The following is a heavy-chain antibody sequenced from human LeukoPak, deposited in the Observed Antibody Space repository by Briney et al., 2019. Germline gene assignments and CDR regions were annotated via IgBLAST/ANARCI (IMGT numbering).Heavy chain of an antibody. V-gene: IGHV4-34*01. CDR2: INHSGSI. D-gene: IGHD1-26*01. J-gene: IGHJ4*02. CDR1: GGSFSGYY. Sequence: PSETLSLTCTVYGGSFSGYYWSWIRQPPGRGLEWIGEINHSGSINYNPSLKSRVTISVDTSKNQFSLKLSSVTTADTAVYYCARARSGKWGFDYWGQGTLVTVSS. CDR3: ARARSGKWGFDY.